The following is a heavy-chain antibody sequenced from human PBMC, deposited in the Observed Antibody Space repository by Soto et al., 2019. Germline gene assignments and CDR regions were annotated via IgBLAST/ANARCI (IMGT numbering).Heavy chain of an antibody. J-gene: IGHJ4*02. Sequence: QVQLVESGGGVVQPGRSLRLSCAASGFTFSTFAMHWVRQAPGKGLEWVELISNDGITKYYAESVKGRFTISRDNSKNTLYLEMDSVRTADTAVYYAYSRGWWGQGTRVTVSS. CDR1: GFTFSTFA. CDR2: ISNDGITK. D-gene: IGHD6-19*01. V-gene: IGHV3-30*03. CDR3: YSRGW.